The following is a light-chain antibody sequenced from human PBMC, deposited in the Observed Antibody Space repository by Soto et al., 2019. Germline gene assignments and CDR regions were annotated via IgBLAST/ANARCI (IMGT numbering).Light chain of an antibody. CDR3: SSYTSSIL. J-gene: IGLJ2*01. Sequence: QSALTQPASVSGSPGQSITISCTGTSGDVGGYNYVSWYQQHPGKAPKLMIYDVSNRPSGFSNRFSGSKPGNTASLTISGLQAEDEADYYCSSYTSSILFGGGTKLTVL. CDR1: SGDVGGYNY. V-gene: IGLV2-14*01. CDR2: DVS.